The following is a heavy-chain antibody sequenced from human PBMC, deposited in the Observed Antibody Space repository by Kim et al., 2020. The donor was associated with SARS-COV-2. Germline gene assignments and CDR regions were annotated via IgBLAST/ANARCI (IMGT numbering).Heavy chain of an antibody. Sequence: KSRVTISVDTSKNQFSLKLSSVTAADTAVYYCARTPGGSGSYYNEKGSDYWGQGTLVTVSS. CDR3: ARTPGGSGSYYNEKGSDY. D-gene: IGHD3-10*01. J-gene: IGHJ4*02. V-gene: IGHV4-31*02.